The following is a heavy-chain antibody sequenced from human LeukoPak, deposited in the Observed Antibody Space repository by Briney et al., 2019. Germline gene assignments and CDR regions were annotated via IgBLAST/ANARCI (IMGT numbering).Heavy chain of an antibody. CDR3: AREGYCSGGACLDY. CDR2: INWNGGST. V-gene: IGHV3-20*04. Sequence: GGSLRLSCAASGFTFDDSGMSWVRQAPGKGLEWVSGINWNGGSTGYADSVKGRFTISRDNAKNSLYLQMNSLRADDTAVYYCAREGYCSGGACLDYWGQGTLVTVSS. J-gene: IGHJ4*02. D-gene: IGHD2-15*01. CDR1: GFTFDDSG.